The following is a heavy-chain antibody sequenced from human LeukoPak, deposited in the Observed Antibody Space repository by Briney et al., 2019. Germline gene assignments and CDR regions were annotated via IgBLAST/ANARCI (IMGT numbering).Heavy chain of an antibody. CDR3: AKSGDYLWDY. Sequence: SETLSLTCDVSGGSISTNNWWSWVRQPPGKGLEWVGEIYHTGNTNYSPSLRGRVTMSIDKSNNQFSLNLNSVTAADTAVYYCAKSGDYLWDYWGQGTLVTVST. J-gene: IGHJ4*02. CDR1: GGSISTNNW. D-gene: IGHD3-16*01. CDR2: IYHTGNT. V-gene: IGHV4-4*02.